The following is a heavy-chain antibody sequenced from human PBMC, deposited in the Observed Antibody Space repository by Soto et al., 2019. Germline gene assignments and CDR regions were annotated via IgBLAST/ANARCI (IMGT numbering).Heavy chain of an antibody. J-gene: IGHJ5*02. Sequence: LGESLKISCKGSGYSFTSYWISWVRQMPGKGLEWMGRIDPSDSYTNYSPSFQGHVTISADKSISTAYLQWSSLKASDTAMYYCARPEVPGVNWFDPWGQGTLVTVSS. V-gene: IGHV5-10-1*01. CDR2: IDPSDSYT. CDR3: ARPEVPGVNWFDP. D-gene: IGHD1-1*01. CDR1: GYSFTSYW.